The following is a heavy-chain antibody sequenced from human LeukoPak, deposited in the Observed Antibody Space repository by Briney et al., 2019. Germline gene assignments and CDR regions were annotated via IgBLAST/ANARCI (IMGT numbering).Heavy chain of an antibody. CDR1: GYTFTSYD. Sequence: ASVKVSCKASGYTFTSYDINWVRQATGQGLEWMGWMNPNSGNTGYAQKFQGRVTMTRNTSISTAYMELSSPRSEDTAVYYCARGPEWGGYFDYWGQGTLVTVSS. CDR2: MNPNSGNT. D-gene: IGHD3-16*01. V-gene: IGHV1-8*01. CDR3: ARGPEWGGYFDY. J-gene: IGHJ4*02.